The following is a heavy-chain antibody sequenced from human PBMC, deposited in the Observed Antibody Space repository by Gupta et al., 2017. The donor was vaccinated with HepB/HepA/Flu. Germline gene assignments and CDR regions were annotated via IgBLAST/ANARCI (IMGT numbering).Heavy chain of an antibody. CDR1: GGTFSSYA. V-gene: IGHV1-69*04. CDR2: IIPILGIA. J-gene: IGHJ6*02. D-gene: IGHD3-16*01. Sequence: QVQLVQSGAEVKKPGSSVKVSCKASGGTFSSYAISWVRQAPGKGLKWMGRIIPILGIAKYAQKCQGRVTITADKSTSTAYMELNSMGSEETAVYYCARDRDYDWHNPASMDVWGQGTTVTVYS. CDR3: ARDRDYDWHNPASMDV.